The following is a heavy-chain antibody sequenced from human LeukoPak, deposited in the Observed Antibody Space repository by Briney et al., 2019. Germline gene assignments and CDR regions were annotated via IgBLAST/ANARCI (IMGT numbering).Heavy chain of an antibody. CDR3: ARDARYCSGGSCPRGYYFDY. CDR1: GGTFSSYA. V-gene: IGHV1-69*13. Sequence: GASVKVSCKASGGTFSSYAISWVRQAPGQGLEWMGGIIPIFGTANYAQKFQGRVTITADESTSTAYMELSSLRSEDTAVYYCARDARYCSGGSCPRGYYFDYWGQGTLVTVSS. D-gene: IGHD2-15*01. J-gene: IGHJ4*02. CDR2: IIPIFGTA.